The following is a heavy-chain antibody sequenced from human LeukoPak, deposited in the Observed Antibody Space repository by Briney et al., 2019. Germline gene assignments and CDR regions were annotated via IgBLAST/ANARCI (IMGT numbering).Heavy chain of an antibody. V-gene: IGHV4-59*08. CDR1: GGSISSYY. J-gene: IGHJ4*02. CDR2: IYYSGST. CDR3: ARGGELLNY. Sequence: SETLSLTCTVSGGSISSYYWSWIRQPPGKGLEWLGYIYYSGSTNYNPPLKSRVTISVDTSKNQCSLRLSSVTAADTAVYYCARGGELLNYLGQGTLVTVSS. D-gene: IGHD1-7*01.